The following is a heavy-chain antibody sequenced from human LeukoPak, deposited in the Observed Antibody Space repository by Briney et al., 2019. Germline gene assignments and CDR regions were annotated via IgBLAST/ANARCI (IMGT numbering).Heavy chain of an antibody. CDR2: ISGSGGST. V-gene: IGHV3-23*01. J-gene: IGHJ4*02. CDR1: GFTFSSYA. D-gene: IGHD2-15*01. Sequence: GGSLRLSCAASGFTFSSYAMSWVRQAPGKGLEWVSAISGSGGSTYYADSVKGRFTISRDNSKNTLYLQMNSLRAEDTAVYYCAKEEEYCSGGSCYPPLDYWGQGTLVTVSS. CDR3: AKEEEYCSGGSCYPPLDY.